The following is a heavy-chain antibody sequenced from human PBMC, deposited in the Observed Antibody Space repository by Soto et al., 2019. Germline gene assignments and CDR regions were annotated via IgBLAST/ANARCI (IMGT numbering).Heavy chain of an antibody. J-gene: IGHJ4*02. CDR2: ISAYNGNT. CDR3: ARVGDCSSTSCHLRGTFGY. Sequence: GASVKVSCKASGYTFTSYGISWVRQAPGQGLEWMGWISAYNGNTNYAQKLQGRVTMTTDTSTSTAYMELRSLRSDDTAVYYCARVGDCSSTSCHLRGTFGYWGQGTLVTVSS. D-gene: IGHD2-2*01. V-gene: IGHV1-18*01. CDR1: GYTFTSYG.